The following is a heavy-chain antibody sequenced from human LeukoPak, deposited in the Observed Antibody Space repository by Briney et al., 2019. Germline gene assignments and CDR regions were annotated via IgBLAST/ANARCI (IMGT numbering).Heavy chain of an antibody. CDR1: GFTVSSNY. Sequence: PGGSLRLSCAASGFTVSSNYMSWVRQAPGKGLEWVSVIYSGGSTYYADSVKGRSTISRDNSKNTLYLQMNSLRAEDTAVYYCARDRREGSYEYFDYWGQGTLVTVSS. CDR2: IYSGGST. CDR3: ARDRREGSYEYFDY. J-gene: IGHJ4*02. V-gene: IGHV3-53*01. D-gene: IGHD1-26*01.